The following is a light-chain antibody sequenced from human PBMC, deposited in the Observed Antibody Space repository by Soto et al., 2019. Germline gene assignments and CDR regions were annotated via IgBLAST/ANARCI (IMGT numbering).Light chain of an antibody. Sequence: ESVLTQSPGTLSLSPGERATLSCRASQSISSSYLAWYQQKPGQAPRLLIYGASSRATGIPDRFSGSGSGTDFTLTISRLEPENFAVYSCQQYDTSPPSWTFGQGTKVDIK. V-gene: IGKV3-20*01. CDR1: QSISSSY. CDR3: QQYDTSPPSWT. CDR2: GAS. J-gene: IGKJ1*01.